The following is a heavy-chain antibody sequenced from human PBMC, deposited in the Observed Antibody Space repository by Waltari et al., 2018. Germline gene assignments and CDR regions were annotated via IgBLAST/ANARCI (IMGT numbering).Heavy chain of an antibody. J-gene: IGHJ5*02. V-gene: IGHV1-8*01. Sequence: VQLVQSGAEVKKPGASVKVSCEASGYSFTSYDVNCGRQATGQGREWMGWINPHSGEVGYTQRFQGRITMTRNTSINTVYMELSSLTADDTATYYCSDSSGPWGQGTLVTVSS. D-gene: IGHD3-22*01. CDR2: INPHSGEV. CDR3: SDSSGP. CDR1: GYSFTSYD.